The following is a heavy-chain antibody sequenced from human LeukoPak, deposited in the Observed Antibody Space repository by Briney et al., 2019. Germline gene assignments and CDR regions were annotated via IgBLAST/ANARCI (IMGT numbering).Heavy chain of an antibody. V-gene: IGHV3-9*01. CDR3: AKDYYDILTGQPLSFDY. CDR2: ISWNSGSI. Sequence: PGGSLRLSCAASGFTFDDYAMHWVRQAPGKGLEWVSGISWNSGSIGYADSVKGRFTISRDNAKNTLYLQMNSLRAEDTAVYYCAKDYYDILTGQPLSFDYWGQGTLVTVSS. J-gene: IGHJ4*02. CDR1: GFTFDDYA. D-gene: IGHD3-9*01.